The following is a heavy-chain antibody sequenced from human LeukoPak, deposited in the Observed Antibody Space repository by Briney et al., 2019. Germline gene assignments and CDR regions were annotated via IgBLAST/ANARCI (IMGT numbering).Heavy chain of an antibody. CDR3: AKDIEEWLVKGGGCFDY. Sequence: GRSLRLSCAASGFTFSSYAMHWVRQPPGEGLEWVTMISYDGSTKYYADSVKGRFTISRDNSKNTLYLQMNSLRAEDTAVYYCAKDIEEWLVKGGGCFDYWGQGTLVTVSS. J-gene: IGHJ4*02. D-gene: IGHD6-19*01. CDR1: GFTFSSYA. CDR2: ISYDGSTK. V-gene: IGHV3-30*04.